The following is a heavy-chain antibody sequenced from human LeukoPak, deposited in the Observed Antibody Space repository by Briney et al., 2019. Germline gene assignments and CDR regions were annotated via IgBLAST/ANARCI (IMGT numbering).Heavy chain of an antibody. Sequence: GASVKVSCKASGYRFASFGISWVRQVPGQGLEWMGWISGYNGNTEYAEKFQDRVTMTTDTSTSTAYMEMRSLRYDDTAVYYCARDGQRRDGYNYVDYWGQGTLVTVSS. CDR2: ISGYNGNT. D-gene: IGHD5-24*01. J-gene: IGHJ4*02. CDR1: GYRFASFG. V-gene: IGHV1-18*01. CDR3: ARDGQRRDGYNYVDY.